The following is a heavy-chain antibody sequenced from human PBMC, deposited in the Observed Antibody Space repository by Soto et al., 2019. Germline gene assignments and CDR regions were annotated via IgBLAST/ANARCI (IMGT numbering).Heavy chain of an antibody. V-gene: IGHV3-73*01. D-gene: IGHD3-10*01. CDR2: IRSKANSYAT. CDR3: TRRGKFGSRGNYYYMDV. J-gene: IGHJ6*03. Sequence: EVQLVGSGGGLVQPGGSLKLSCAASGFTFSGSAMHWVRQASGKGLEWVGRIRSKANSYATAYAASVKGRFTISRDDSKNTAYLQMNSLKTEDTAVYYCTRRGKFGSRGNYYYMDVWGKGTTDTVSS. CDR1: GFTFSGSA.